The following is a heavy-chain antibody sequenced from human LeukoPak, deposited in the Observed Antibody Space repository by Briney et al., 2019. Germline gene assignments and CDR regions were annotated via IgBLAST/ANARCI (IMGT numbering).Heavy chain of an antibody. V-gene: IGHV1-24*01. CDR2: FDPEDGET. Sequence: GASVKVSCKVSGYTLTELSMHWVRQAPGKGLEWMGGFDPEDGETIYAQKFQGRVTMTEDTSTDTAYMELSSLRSEDTAVYYCAAGTYGSGSYLGDYWGQGTLVTVSS. CDR1: GYTLTELS. D-gene: IGHD3-10*01. CDR3: AAGTYGSGSYLGDY. J-gene: IGHJ4*02.